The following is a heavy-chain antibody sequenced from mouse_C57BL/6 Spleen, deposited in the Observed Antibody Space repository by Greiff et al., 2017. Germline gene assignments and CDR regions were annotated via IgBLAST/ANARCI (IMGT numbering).Heavy chain of an antibody. CDR3: AREKGSIYYDYDWFAD. D-gene: IGHD2-4*01. CDR2: IHPNSGST. Sequence: VQLQQPGAELVKPGASVKLSCKASGYTFTSYWMHWVKQRPGQGLEWIGMIHPNSGSTNYNEKFKSKATLTVDKSSSTAYMQLSSLTSEDSAVDYCAREKGSIYYDYDWFADWGQGTLVTVSA. V-gene: IGHV1-64*01. J-gene: IGHJ3*01. CDR1: GYTFTSYW.